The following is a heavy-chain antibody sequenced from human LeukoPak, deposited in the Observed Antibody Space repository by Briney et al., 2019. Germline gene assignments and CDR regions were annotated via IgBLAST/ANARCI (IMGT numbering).Heavy chain of an antibody. CDR1: GFTFSNYG. V-gene: IGHV3-30*19. CDR2: ISYDGSNK. CDR3: ARALYSSSCGDY. J-gene: IGHJ4*02. D-gene: IGHD6-13*01. Sequence: GGSLRLSCAASGFTFSNYGMHWVRQAPGKGLEWVAVISYDGSNKYYADSVKGRFTISRDNSKNTLYLQMNSLRAEDTAVYYCARALYSSSCGDYWGQGTLVTVSS.